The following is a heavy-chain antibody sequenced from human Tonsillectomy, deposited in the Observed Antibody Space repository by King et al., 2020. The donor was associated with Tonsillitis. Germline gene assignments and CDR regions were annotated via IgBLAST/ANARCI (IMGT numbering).Heavy chain of an antibody. CDR1: GYTLTRYY. V-gene: IGHV1-2*02. D-gene: IGHD3-16*01. Sequence: QLVQSGAEVKKPGASVKVSCKASGYTLTRYYMHWVRQAPGQGLEWMGWINPKSGGTNYTQKFQGRVTMTRDTSINTAYMELSSLRSDDTAGYYCARESETPMLIPRSSPLTWFDHWGQGTLVTVSS. CDR2: INPKSGGT. J-gene: IGHJ5*01. CDR3: ARESETPMLIPRSSPLTWFDH.